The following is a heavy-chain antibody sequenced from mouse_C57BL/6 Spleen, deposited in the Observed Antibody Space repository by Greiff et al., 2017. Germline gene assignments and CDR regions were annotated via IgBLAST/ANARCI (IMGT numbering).Heavy chain of an antibody. CDR3: ATDYYYGSSYAFDY. J-gene: IGHJ2*01. CDR1: GYTFTDYY. Sequence: VQLQQSGAELVRPGASVKLSCKASGYTFTDYYINWVKQRPGQGLEWIARIYPGSGNTYYNEKFKGKATLTAEKSSSTAYMQLSSLTSEDSAVYFCATDYYYGSSYAFDYWGQGTTLTVSS. CDR2: IYPGSGNT. D-gene: IGHD1-1*01. V-gene: IGHV1-76*01.